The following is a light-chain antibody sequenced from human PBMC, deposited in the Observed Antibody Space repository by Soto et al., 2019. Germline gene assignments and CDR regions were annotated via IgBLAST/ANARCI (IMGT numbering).Light chain of an antibody. CDR1: SSSIGSNY. CDR3: GTWDSSLRVSV. V-gene: IGLV1-51*01. Sequence: QSVLTQPPSVSAAPGQMVTISCSGSSSSIGSNYASWYQQLPGTAPKLLIYENNKRPSGTPDRFSGSKSGTSATLGIAGLQTGDEADYYCGTWDSSLRVSVLGTGPKVTVL. J-gene: IGLJ1*01. CDR2: ENN.